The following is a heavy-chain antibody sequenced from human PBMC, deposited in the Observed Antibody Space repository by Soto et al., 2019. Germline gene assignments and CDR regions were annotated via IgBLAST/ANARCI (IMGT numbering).Heavy chain of an antibody. Sequence: SETLSLTCTVSGDSINSVRYYWGWIRQPPGKGLEWIGSIYYSGNTYYNPSLKSRVTISIDTSKNQFSLKLTSVTAADTAVYFCARSQLLYNNWFDPWGQGTVVTVSS. CDR1: GDSINSVRYY. CDR2: IYYSGNT. V-gene: IGHV4-39*01. CDR3: ARSQLLYNNWFDP. J-gene: IGHJ5*02. D-gene: IGHD2-2*02.